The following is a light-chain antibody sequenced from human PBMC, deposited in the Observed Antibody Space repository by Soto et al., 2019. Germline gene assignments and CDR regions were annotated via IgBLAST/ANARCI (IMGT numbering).Light chain of an antibody. V-gene: IGLV4-69*01. CDR2: LNTGGSH. CDR3: QTWGTGIRV. CDR1: SEHSNYA. Sequence: QLVLTQSPSASASLGASVKLTCTLSSEHSNYAIAWHQQQPGKGPRYLMRLNTGGSHTKGDGIPDRFSGSSSGAERCLTISSLQSEDEADYYCQTWGTGIRVFGGGTKLTVL. J-gene: IGLJ3*02.